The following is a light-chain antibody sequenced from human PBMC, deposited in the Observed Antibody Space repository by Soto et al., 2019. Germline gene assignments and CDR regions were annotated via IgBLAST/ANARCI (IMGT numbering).Light chain of an antibody. CDR2: KVS. J-gene: IGKJ3*01. CDR1: QSLVYSDGNTY. Sequence: DVVMTQSPLSLPVTLGQPASISCRSSQSLVYSDGNTYLNWFQQRPGQSPRRLIYKVSNRDSGVPDRLSGSGSGTDFTLKISRVEAADVGVYYFMQGTHWPRTFGPGTKVDIK. CDR3: MQGTHWPRT. V-gene: IGKV2-30*01.